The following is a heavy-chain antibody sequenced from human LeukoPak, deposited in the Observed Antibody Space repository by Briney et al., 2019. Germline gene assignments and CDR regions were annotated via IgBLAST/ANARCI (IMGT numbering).Heavy chain of an antibody. Sequence: GESLKISCKGSGYSFTSYWIGWVRQMPGKGLEWIGIIYPGDSDTRYSPSFQGQVTISADKSISTAYLQWSSLKASDTAMYYCARPHSSGYYWGGFDYWGQGTLVTDSS. J-gene: IGHJ4*02. CDR3: ARPHSSGYYWGGFDY. CDR1: GYSFTSYW. D-gene: IGHD3-22*01. CDR2: IYPGDSDT. V-gene: IGHV5-51*01.